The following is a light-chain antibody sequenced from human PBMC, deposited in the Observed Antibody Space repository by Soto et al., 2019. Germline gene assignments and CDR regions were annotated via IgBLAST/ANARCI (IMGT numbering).Light chain of an antibody. CDR1: QGIGDT. CDR3: QQYGSSPRT. J-gene: IGKJ1*01. CDR2: GAS. Sequence: EIELTQSPATLSLSPGERATLSCRASQGIGDTLAWYQHKPGQTPRLLIYGASNRATGIPDRFSGSGSGTDFTLTISRLEPEDFAVYYCQQYGSSPRTFGQGTKVDI. V-gene: IGKV3-20*01.